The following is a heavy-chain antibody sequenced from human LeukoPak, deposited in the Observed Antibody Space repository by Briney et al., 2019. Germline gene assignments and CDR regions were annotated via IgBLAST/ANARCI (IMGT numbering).Heavy chain of an antibody. V-gene: IGHV3-21*01. Sequence: GGSLRLSCAASGFTFSSYSLNWVRQAPGKGLEWVSSISSSSGYIYYTDSVKGRFTISRDNAKNSLYLQMNSLRAEDTAVYYCASLRIAAAGKGYWGQGTLVTVSS. CDR2: ISSSSGYI. D-gene: IGHD6-13*01. CDR3: ASLRIAAAGKGY. J-gene: IGHJ4*02. CDR1: GFTFSSYS.